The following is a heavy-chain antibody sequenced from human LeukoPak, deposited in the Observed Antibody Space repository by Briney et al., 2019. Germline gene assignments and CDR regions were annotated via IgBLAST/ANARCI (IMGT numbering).Heavy chain of an antibody. CDR2: ISPSGGST. D-gene: IGHD3-22*01. J-gene: IGHJ3*02. V-gene: IGHV1-46*01. Sequence: ASVKVSCKASGYTFTSYYMHWVRQAPGQGPEWMGVISPSGGSTTYAQKFQGRVTMTRDMSTSTVYMELSSLRSEDTAVYYCARGRHYYDSSDYYYEGDAFDIWGQGTMVTVSS. CDR1: GYTFTSYY. CDR3: ARGRHYYDSSDYYYEGDAFDI.